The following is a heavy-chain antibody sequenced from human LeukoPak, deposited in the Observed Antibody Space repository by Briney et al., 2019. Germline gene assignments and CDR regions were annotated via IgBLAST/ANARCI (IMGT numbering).Heavy chain of an antibody. CDR3: ARPTDSSGYYDAFDI. V-gene: IGHV4-34*01. D-gene: IGHD3-22*01. Sequence: SETLSLTCAVYGGSFSGYYWSWIRQPPGEGLEWIGEINHSGSTNYNPSLKSRVTISVDTSKNQFSLKLSSVTAADTAVYYCARPTDSSGYYDAFDIWGQGTMVTVSS. CDR1: GGSFSGYY. J-gene: IGHJ3*02. CDR2: INHSGST.